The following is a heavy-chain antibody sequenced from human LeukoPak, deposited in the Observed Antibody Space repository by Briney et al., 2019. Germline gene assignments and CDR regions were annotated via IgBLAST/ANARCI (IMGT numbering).Heavy chain of an antibody. CDR2: IYYSGST. D-gene: IGHD1-26*01. CDR3: ARVSRSGSYFGAFEI. Sequence: PSETLSLTCTVSGGSISNYYWSWIRQPPGKGLEWIGYIYYSGSTKYNPSLKSRVTISVDTSKNQFSLRLSSVTAADTAVYYCARVSRSGSYFGAFEIWGQGTMVTVSS. V-gene: IGHV4-59*12. CDR1: GGSISNYY. J-gene: IGHJ3*02.